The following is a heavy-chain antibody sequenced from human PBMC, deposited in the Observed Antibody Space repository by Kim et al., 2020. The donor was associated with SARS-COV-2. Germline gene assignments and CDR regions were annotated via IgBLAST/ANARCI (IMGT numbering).Heavy chain of an antibody. D-gene: IGHD5-18*01. CDR2: IIPIFGTA. V-gene: IGHV1-69*13. Sequence: SVKVSCKASGGTFSSYAISWVRQAPGQGLEWMGGIIPIFGTANYAQKFQGRVTITADESTSTAYMELSSLRSEDTAVYYCASAGIQLWSTRWYFDLWGRGTLVTVSS. CDR3: ASAGIQLWSTRWYFDL. J-gene: IGHJ2*01. CDR1: GGTFSSYA.